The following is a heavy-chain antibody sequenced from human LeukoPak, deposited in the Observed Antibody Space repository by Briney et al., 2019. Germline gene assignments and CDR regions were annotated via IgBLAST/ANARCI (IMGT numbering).Heavy chain of an antibody. CDR2: INPNSGGT. V-gene: IGHV1-2*02. J-gene: IGHJ4*02. CDR3: ARGGGAPTYYDILTGSQDY. CDR1: GYTFTGYY. D-gene: IGHD3-9*01. Sequence: ASVKVSCKASGYTFTGYYMHWVRQAPGQGLEWMGWINPNSGGTNYAQKFQGRVTMTRDTSISTAYMELSRLRSDDTAVYYCARGGGAPTYYDILTGSQDYWGQGTLVTVSS.